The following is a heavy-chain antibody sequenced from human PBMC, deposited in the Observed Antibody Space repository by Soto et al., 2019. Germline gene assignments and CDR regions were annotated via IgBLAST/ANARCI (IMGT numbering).Heavy chain of an antibody. D-gene: IGHD3-22*01. CDR2: ISGSGGST. Sequence: PGGSLRLSCAASGFSFSNYAMSWVRQAPGKGLEWVSAISGSGGSTHYADSVKGRFTISRDNSKNTLYLQMNSLRAEDTAVYNYAKVGVITLGYLDYWGQGTLVTVSS. J-gene: IGHJ4*02. CDR1: GFSFSNYA. CDR3: AKVGVITLGYLDY. V-gene: IGHV3-23*01.